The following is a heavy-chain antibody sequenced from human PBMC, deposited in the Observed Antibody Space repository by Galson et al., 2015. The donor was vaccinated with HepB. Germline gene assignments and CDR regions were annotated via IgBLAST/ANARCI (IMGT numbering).Heavy chain of an antibody. D-gene: IGHD6-13*01. CDR2: ISSSSSTM. J-gene: IGHJ2*01. CDR3: ARDRAAAGRRGHWYFDL. CDR1: GFTFSSYS. V-gene: IGHV3-48*01. Sequence: SLRLSCAASGFTFSSYSMNWVRQAPGKGLEWVSYISSSSSTMYYADSVKGRFTISRDNAKNSLYLQMNSLRAEDTAVYYCARDRAAAGRRGHWYFDLWGRGTLVTVSS.